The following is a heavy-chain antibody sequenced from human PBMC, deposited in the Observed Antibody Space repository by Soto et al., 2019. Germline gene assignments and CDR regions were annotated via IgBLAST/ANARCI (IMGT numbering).Heavy chain of an antibody. CDR1: GGSFSPNY. J-gene: IGHJ6*02. D-gene: IGHD3-10*01. Sequence: PSETLSLTCTVSGGSFSPNYWAWIRQPPGKGLEWIGYIYYAGSTSYNPSLKSRVTISVDTSKNQFSLKLSSLIAADTAVYYCARHSPPFFYGSGPWDVWGQGTTVTVSS. V-gene: IGHV4-59*08. CDR3: ARHSPPFFYGSGPWDV. CDR2: IYYAGST.